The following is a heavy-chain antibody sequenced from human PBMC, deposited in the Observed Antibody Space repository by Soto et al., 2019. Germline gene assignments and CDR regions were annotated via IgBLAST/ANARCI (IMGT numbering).Heavy chain of an antibody. Sequence: GGSLRLSCAASGFTFSSYAMSWVRQAPGKGLEWVSTISDSGNSTYSADSVKGRFTISRDNSKNMLYLQMHSLRAEDTAVYYCTTDLWRIAVVVGSTGYFNPWGQGTPVTVSS. CDR3: TTDLWRIAVVVGSTGYFNP. V-gene: IGHV3-23*01. CDR1: GFTFSSYA. J-gene: IGHJ5*02. D-gene: IGHD2-15*01. CDR2: ISDSGNST.